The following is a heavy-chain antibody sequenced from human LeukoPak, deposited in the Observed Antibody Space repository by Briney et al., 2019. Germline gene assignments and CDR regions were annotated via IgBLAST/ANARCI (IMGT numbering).Heavy chain of an antibody. CDR3: ARSSSSWYSKYFQH. Sequence: PSETLSLTCAVYGGSFSGYYWSWIRQPPGKGLEWIGEINHSGSTNYNPSLKSRVTISVDTSKNQFSLKLSSVTAADTAVYYCARSSSSWYSKYFQHWGQGTLVTVSS. D-gene: IGHD6-13*01. V-gene: IGHV4-34*01. CDR2: INHSGST. J-gene: IGHJ1*01. CDR1: GGSFSGYY.